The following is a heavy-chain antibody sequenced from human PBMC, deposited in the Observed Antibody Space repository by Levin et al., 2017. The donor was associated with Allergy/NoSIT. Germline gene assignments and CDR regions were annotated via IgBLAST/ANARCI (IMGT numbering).Heavy chain of an antibody. CDR1: GYTFTSYG. CDR2: ISAYNGNT. J-gene: IGHJ6*02. Sequence: ASVKVSCKASGYTFTSYGISWVRQAPGQGLEWMGWISAYNGNTNYAQKLQGRVTMTTDTSTSTAYMELRSLRSDDTAVYYCARELGWSYDPKRPNYYYYGMDVWGQGTTVTVSS. CDR3: ARELGWSYDPKRPNYYYYGMDV. D-gene: IGHD4/OR15-4a*01. V-gene: IGHV1-18*01.